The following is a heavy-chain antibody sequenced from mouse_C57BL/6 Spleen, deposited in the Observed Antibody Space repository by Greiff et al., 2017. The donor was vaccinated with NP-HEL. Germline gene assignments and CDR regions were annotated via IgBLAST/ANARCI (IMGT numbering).Heavy chain of an antibody. D-gene: IGHD2-1*01. CDR1: GYTFTSYW. Sequence: QVQLKQPGAELVKPGASVKLSCKASGYTFTSYWMHWVKQRPGQGLEWIGMIHPNSGSTNYNEKFKSKATLTVDKSSSTAYMQLSSLTSEDSAVYYCARDGGKAWFAYWGQGTLVTVSA. V-gene: IGHV1-64*01. CDR3: ARDGGKAWFAY. CDR2: IHPNSGST. J-gene: IGHJ3*01.